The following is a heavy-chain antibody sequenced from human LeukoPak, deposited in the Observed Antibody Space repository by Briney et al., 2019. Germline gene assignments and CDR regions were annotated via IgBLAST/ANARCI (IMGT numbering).Heavy chain of an antibody. V-gene: IGHV3-7*01. J-gene: IGHJ4*02. Sequence: GGSLRLSCAASGFTFSNYWMSWVRQAPGKGLEWVANIKQDGSEKHYVDSVKGRFTISTDNAKNSMDLQMNSLRAEDTAVYYCARVSDRKRGLLRLNYFNYWGQETLVTFSS. D-gene: IGHD1-14*01. CDR1: GFTFSNYW. CDR2: IKQDGSEK. CDR3: ARVSDRKRGLLRLNYFNY.